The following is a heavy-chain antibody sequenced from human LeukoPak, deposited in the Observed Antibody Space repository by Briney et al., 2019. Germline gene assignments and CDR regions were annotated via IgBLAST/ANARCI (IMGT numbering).Heavy chain of an antibody. CDR2: ISGSGNKT. CDR1: GFTFSHFA. Sequence: GGSLRLSCAASGFTFSHFAMSWVRQAPGKGLHWVSTISGSGNKTYDADSVKGRFSTSRDNSKNTLYLQMTGLRAEDTAVYYCAKLKRVGIAPFDDWGQGTLVIVSS. V-gene: IGHV3-23*01. D-gene: IGHD3-10*01. J-gene: IGHJ4*02. CDR3: AKLKRVGIAPFDD.